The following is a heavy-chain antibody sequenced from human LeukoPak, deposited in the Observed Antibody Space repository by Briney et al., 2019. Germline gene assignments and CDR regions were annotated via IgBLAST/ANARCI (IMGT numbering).Heavy chain of an antibody. D-gene: IGHD4-17*01. CDR3: ARVARLDYGDYGDYMDV. J-gene: IGHJ6*03. Sequence: GGSLRLSCAASGFTVSSNYMSWVRQAPGKGLEWVSVIYSGGITYYADSVKGRFTISRDNSKNTLYLQMNSLRAEDTAVYYCARVARLDYGDYGDYMDVWGKGTTVIVSS. V-gene: IGHV3-53*01. CDR2: IYSGGIT. CDR1: GFTVSSNY.